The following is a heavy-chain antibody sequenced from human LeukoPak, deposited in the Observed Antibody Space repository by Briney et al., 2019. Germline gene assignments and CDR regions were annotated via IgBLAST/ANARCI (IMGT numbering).Heavy chain of an antibody. D-gene: IGHD6-13*01. CDR3: ARDRRAAAAGFDY. CDR2: IYYSGST. J-gene: IGHJ4*01. Sequence: SETLSLTCTVSGGSVSSGSYYWSWIRQPPGKGLEWIGHIYYSGSTNYNPSLKSRVTISVDTSKNQFSLKLSSVTAADTAVHYCARDRRAAAAGFDYWGQGTLVTVSS. CDR1: GGSVSSGSYY. V-gene: IGHV4-61*01.